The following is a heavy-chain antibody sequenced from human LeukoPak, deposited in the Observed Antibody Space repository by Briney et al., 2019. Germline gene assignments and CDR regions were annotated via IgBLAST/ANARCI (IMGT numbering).Heavy chain of an antibody. D-gene: IGHD3-10*01. CDR3: ARDGAYGSGSYYHDY. CDR2: ISSSSSYI. J-gene: IGHJ4*02. CDR1: GFTFSSYI. V-gene: IGHV3-21*01. Sequence: GGSLRLSCAASGFTFSSYIMNWVRQAPGKGLEWVSSISSSSSYIYYADSVKGRFIISRDNAKNSLYLQMNSLRAEDTAVYYCARDGAYGSGSYYHDYWGQGTLVTVSS.